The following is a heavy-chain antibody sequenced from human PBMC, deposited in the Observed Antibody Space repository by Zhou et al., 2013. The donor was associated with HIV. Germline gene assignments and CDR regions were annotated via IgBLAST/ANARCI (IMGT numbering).Heavy chain of an antibody. CDR3: ASGTAVAGTYYYYMDV. D-gene: IGHD6-19*01. CDR1: GGTFSSYA. CDR2: IIPIFGTA. V-gene: IGHV1-69*05. J-gene: IGHJ6*03. Sequence: QVQLVQSGAEVKKPGSSVKVSCKASGGTFSSYAISWVRQAPGQGLEWMGGIIPIFGTANYAQKFQGRVTITTDESTSTAYMELSSLRSEDTAVYYCASGTAVAGTYYYYMDVWGKGTTVTVSS.